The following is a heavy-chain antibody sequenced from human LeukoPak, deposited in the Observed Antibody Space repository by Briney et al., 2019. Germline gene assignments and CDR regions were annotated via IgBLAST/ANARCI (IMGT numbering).Heavy chain of an antibody. CDR3: ARGSITASRDGYKQQQH. V-gene: IGHV1-2*02. J-gene: IGHJ4*02. CDR2: INPNSGGT. Sequence: ASVKVSCKASGYTFTGYYMHWVRQAPGQGLEWMGWINPNSGGTNYAQKFQGRVTMTRDTSISTAYMELSRLRSDDTAVYYCARGSITASRDGYKQQQHWGQGTLVTVSS. D-gene: IGHD5-24*01. CDR1: GYTFTGYY.